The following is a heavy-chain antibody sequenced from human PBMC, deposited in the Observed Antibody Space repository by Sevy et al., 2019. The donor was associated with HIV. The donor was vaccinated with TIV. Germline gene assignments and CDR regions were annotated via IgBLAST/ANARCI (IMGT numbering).Heavy chain of an antibody. J-gene: IGHJ4*02. CDR3: ARDRWELLHNYFDY. Sequence: KQSQTLSLTCAISGDSVSSNSAAWNWIRQSPSRGLEWLGRTYYRSKWYNDYAVSVKSRITINPDTSKNQFALQLNSVTPEDTAVYYCARDRWELLHNYFDYWGQGTLVTVSS. CDR2: TYYRSKWYN. V-gene: IGHV6-1*01. D-gene: IGHD1-26*01. CDR1: GDSVSSNSAA.